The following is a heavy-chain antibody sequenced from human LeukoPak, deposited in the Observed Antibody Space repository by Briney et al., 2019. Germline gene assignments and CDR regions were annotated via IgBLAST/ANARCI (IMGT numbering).Heavy chain of an antibody. CDR2: IIPIFGTA. CDR3: ARDTLRPGHYFDY. V-gene: IGHV1-69*13. Sequence: GASVKVSCKASGGTFSSYAISWVRQAPGQGLEWMGGIIPIFGTANYARKFQGRVMITADESTSTAYMELSSLRSEDTAVYYCARDTLRPGHYFDYWGQGTLVTVSS. J-gene: IGHJ4*02. D-gene: IGHD2-8*02. CDR1: GGTFSSYA.